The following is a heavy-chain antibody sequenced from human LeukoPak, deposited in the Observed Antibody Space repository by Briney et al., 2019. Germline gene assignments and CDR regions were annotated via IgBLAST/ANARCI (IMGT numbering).Heavy chain of an antibody. Sequence: GGSLRLSCAASGFTFSSYSMNWVRQAPGKGLEWVSSISSSSSYIYYADSVKGRFTISRDNAKNSLYLQMNSLRAEDTAVYYCASSFRGYSGYADYWGQGALVTVSS. CDR2: ISSSSSYI. J-gene: IGHJ4*02. D-gene: IGHD5-12*01. CDR3: ASSFRGYSGYADY. CDR1: GFTFSSYS. V-gene: IGHV3-21*04.